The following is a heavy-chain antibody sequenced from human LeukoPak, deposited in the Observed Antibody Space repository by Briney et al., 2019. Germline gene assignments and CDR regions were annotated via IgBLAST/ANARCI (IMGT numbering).Heavy chain of an antibody. CDR2: VNPNSGNT. V-gene: IGHV1-8*01. Sequence: ASVKVSCKASGYTFTTYGISWVRQATGQGLEWVGWVNPNSGNTGSAQKFQGRVTMTRDTSISTAYMELSSLRSEDTAVYYCAISRGYWGQGTLVTVSS. J-gene: IGHJ4*02. CDR1: GYTFTTYG. CDR3: AISRGY. D-gene: IGHD3-10*01.